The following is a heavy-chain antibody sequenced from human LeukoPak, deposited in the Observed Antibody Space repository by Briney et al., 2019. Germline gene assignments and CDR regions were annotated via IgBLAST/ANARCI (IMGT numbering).Heavy chain of an antibody. J-gene: IGHJ5*02. CDR1: GGTFSSYA. D-gene: IGHD6-6*01. V-gene: IGHV1-69*05. CDR3: AQQRRSSIAARNWFDP. Sequence: ASVKVSCKASGGTFSSYAFSWVRQAPGQGLEWMGGIIPIFGTANYAQRFQGRVTITTDESTSTVYMELSSLRSEDTAVYYCAQQRRSSIAARNWFDPWGQGTLVTVSS. CDR2: IIPIFGTA.